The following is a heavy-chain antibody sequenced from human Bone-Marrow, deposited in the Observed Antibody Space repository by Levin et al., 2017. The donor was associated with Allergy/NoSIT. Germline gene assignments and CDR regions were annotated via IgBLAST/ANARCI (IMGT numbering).Heavy chain of an antibody. J-gene: IGHJ4*02. CDR1: GFSFDDFA. CDR2: IRTKAFGGTP. V-gene: IGHV3-49*04. Sequence: GESLKISCTASGFSFDDFAMSWVRQAPGKGLEWVGFIRTKAFGGTPEYAASVTGRFTISADVSKRIAYLQMDSPTTEDTAVYYCTREAWGGTGHDYWGQGTLVTVSS. D-gene: IGHD3-16*01. CDR3: TREAWGGTGHDY.